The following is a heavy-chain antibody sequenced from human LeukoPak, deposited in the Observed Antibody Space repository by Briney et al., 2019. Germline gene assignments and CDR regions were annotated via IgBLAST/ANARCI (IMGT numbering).Heavy chain of an antibody. D-gene: IGHD6-13*01. V-gene: IGHV1-2*02. J-gene: IGHJ5*02. CDR1: GGTFSSSA. CDR2: INPNSGGT. CDR3: ARDLQSYSSSWYLIDP. Sequence: ASVKVSCKASGGTFSSSAISWVRQAPGQGLEWMGWINPNSGGTNYAQKFQGRVTMTRDTSISTAYMELSRLRSDDTAVYYCARDLQSYSSSWYLIDPWGQGTLVTVSS.